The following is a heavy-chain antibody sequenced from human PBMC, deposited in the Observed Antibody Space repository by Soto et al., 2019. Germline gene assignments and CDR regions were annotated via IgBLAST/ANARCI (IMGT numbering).Heavy chain of an antibody. J-gene: IGHJ4*02. CDR2: INHSGST. D-gene: IGHD2-15*01. CDR3: KRRPYRSTSGGIDY. V-gene: IGHV4-34*01. CDR1: GGSFSGYF. Sequence: SETLSLTCAVYGGSFSGYFWTWIRQPPGKGLEWIGEINHSGSTNYNPSLKSRVTISVDTSKNQFSLKVSSVTAADTAVYYCKRRPYRSTSGGIDYWGQGTLVTVSS.